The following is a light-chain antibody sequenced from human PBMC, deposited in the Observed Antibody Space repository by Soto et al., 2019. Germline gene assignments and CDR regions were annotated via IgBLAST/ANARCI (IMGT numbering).Light chain of an antibody. CDR1: QSVSSN. V-gene: IGKV3-15*01. J-gene: IGKJ2*01. CDR3: XXYNNWPHT. CDR2: GAS. Sequence: EIVMTQSSATLSVSPGERATLSCRASQSVSSNLAWYQQKPGQAPRLLIYGASTRATGIPARFSGSGSGTEFTLTISSLQSEXXXXXXXXXYNNWPHTFGQGTKLEIK.